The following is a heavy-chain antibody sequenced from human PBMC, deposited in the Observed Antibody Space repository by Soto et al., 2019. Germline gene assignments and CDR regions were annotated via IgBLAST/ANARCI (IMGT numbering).Heavy chain of an antibody. CDR3: AKGDYGSGRDYGMDV. J-gene: IGHJ6*02. CDR2: ISYDGSNK. D-gene: IGHD3-10*01. Sequence: PGGSLRLSCAASGFTFSSYGMHWVRQAPGKGLEWVAVISYDGSNKYYADSVKGRFTISRDNSKNTLYLQMNSLRAEDTAVCYCAKGDYGSGRDYGMDVWGQGTTVTVSS. CDR1: GFTFSSYG. V-gene: IGHV3-30*18.